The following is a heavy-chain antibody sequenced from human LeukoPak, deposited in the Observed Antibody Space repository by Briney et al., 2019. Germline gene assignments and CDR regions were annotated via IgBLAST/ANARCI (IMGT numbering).Heavy chain of an antibody. Sequence: ASVKVSCKASGGTFSKYAISWARQAPGQGLEWMGGFIRMFETSHYAQKFQGRVTITADESTSTVYMELSSPRFEDTAVYYCARGHKDYYYYYMDVWGKGTPVTVSS. CDR3: ARGHKDYYYYYMDV. CDR1: GGTFSKYA. CDR2: FIRMFETS. J-gene: IGHJ6*03. V-gene: IGHV1-69*01.